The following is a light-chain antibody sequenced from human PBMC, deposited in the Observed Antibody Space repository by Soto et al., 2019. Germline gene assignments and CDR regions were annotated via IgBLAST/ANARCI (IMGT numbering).Light chain of an antibody. CDR3: PQCYVWPLT. V-gene: IGKV3-15*01. CDR1: QSVSSN. J-gene: IGKJ3*01. CDR2: GAS. Sequence: EIVMKQSPGSLYVSPGARATLSCKASQSVSSNLDWYQQKHGQAPRLVIYGASTRATGIPARFSGSGSGTEFTLTISSRQSEDSGVYYCPQCYVWPLTFGAGTKVDI.